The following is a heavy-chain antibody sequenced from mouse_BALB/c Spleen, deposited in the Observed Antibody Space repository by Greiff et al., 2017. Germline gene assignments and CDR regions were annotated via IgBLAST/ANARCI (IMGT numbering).Heavy chain of an antibody. Sequence: QVQLKESGAELAKPGASVKMSCKASGYTFTSYWMHWVKQRPGQGLEWIGYINPSTGYTEYNQKFKDKATLTADKSSSTAYMQLSSLTSEDSSVYYCSRFSYGNSGAIDYWGQGTSVTVSS. CDR2: INPSTGYT. J-gene: IGHJ4*01. V-gene: IGHV1-7*01. CDR3: SRFSYGNSGAIDY. CDR1: GYTFTSYW. D-gene: IGHD2-1*01.